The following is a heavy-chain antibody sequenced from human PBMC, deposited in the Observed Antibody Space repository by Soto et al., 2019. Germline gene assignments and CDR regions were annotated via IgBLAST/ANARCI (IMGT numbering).Heavy chain of an antibody. CDR1: GGSFSGYY. D-gene: IGHD3-22*01. CDR2: INHSGSN. CDR3: ARGRMYYYDSSGLRSRKKYDAFDI. Sequence: PSETLSLTCAVYGGSFSGYYWSWIRQPPGKGLEWIGEINHSGSNNYNPSLKSRVTISVDTSKNQFSLKLSSVTAADTAVYYCARGRMYYYDSSGLRSRKKYDAFDIWGQGTMVTVSS. J-gene: IGHJ3*02. V-gene: IGHV4-34*01.